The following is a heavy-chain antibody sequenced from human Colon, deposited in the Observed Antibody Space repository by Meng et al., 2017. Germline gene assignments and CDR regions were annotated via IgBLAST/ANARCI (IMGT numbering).Heavy chain of an antibody. CDR1: GFTFSSYE. CDR3: ARDLGDYYGLGGYYSEYNWFDP. V-gene: IGHV3-48*03. D-gene: IGHD3-10*01. J-gene: IGHJ5*02. Sequence: GGSLRLSCAASGFTFSSYEMNWVRQAPGKGLGWVSYISSGGSTIYYADSVKGRFTISRDNAKNSLYLQMNSLRAEDTAVYYCARDLGDYYGLGGYYSEYNWFDPWGQGTLVTVSS. CDR2: ISSGGSTI.